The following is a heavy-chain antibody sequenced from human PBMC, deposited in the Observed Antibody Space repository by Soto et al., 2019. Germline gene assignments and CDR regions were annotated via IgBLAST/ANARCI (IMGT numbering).Heavy chain of an antibody. V-gene: IGHV3-21*01. J-gene: IGHJ4*02. CDR2: ISSSSSYI. CDR3: ARVHYYDSSAYYL. CDR1: GFTFSSYN. D-gene: IGHD3-22*01. Sequence: LRLSCAASGFTFSSYNMNWVRQAPGKGLEWVSSISSSSSYIYYADSVKGRFTISRDNAKNSLYLQMSSLRAEDTAVYYCARVHYYDSSAYYLWGQGTLVTVSS.